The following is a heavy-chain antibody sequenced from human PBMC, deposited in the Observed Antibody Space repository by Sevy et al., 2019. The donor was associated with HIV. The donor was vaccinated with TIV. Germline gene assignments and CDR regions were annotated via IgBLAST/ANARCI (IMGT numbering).Heavy chain of an antibody. Sequence: SETLSLTCTVSGGSISSYYWSWIRQPPGKGLEWIGYIYYSGSTNYNPSLKSRVTISVDTSKNQFSLKLSSVTAADTAVYYCERTYYDFWSGHWGFDYWGQGTLVTVSS. J-gene: IGHJ4*02. CDR1: GGSISSYY. D-gene: IGHD3-3*01. CDR3: ERTYYDFWSGHWGFDY. V-gene: IGHV4-59*01. CDR2: IYYSGST.